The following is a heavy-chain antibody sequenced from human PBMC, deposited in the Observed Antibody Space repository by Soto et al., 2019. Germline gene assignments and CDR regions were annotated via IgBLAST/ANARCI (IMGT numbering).Heavy chain of an antibody. D-gene: IGHD2-8*01. CDR3: ARRHSTAFSNAVCSFFYNHEMNV. V-gene: IGHV1-2*04. J-gene: IGHJ6*02. CDR1: GYRFTDYH. Sequence: GASVEAACKASGYRFTDYHIHWVRQAPGEGLEWLGRSNPKTGATVTAQKFQGWVVLSKYRSISTVYTELTRLRSDDPAVYYCARRHSTAFSNAVCSFFYNHEMNVWRQGTTVSVCS. CDR2: SNPKTGAT.